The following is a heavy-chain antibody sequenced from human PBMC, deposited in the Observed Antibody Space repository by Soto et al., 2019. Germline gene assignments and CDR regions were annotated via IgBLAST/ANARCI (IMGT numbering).Heavy chain of an antibody. J-gene: IGHJ4*02. CDR3: ARGRSIAARKKGYYFHY. D-gene: IGHD6-6*01. Sequence: ASVKVSCKASGYTFTSYDINRVRQATGQGLEWMGWMNPNSGNTGYAQKFQGRVTMTRNTSISTAYMELSSLRSEDTAVYYCARGRSIAARKKGYYFHYCGQGPLVTLS. CDR2: MNPNSGNT. V-gene: IGHV1-8*01. CDR1: GYTFTSYD.